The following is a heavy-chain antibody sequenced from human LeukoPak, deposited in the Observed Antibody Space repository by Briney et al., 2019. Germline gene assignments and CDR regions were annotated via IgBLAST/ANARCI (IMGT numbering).Heavy chain of an antibody. D-gene: IGHD6-13*01. CDR3: AKCSGSWYSFADY. CDR2: ISGSGGST. V-gene: IGHV3-23*01. Sequence: GGSLRLSCAASGFTFSSYAMSWVRQAPGKGLEWVSAISGSGGSTYYAASVKGRFTTSRDNSKNTLYLQMNSLRPEDTAVYYCAKCSGSWYSFADYWGQGTLVTVSS. CDR1: GFTFSSYA. J-gene: IGHJ4*02.